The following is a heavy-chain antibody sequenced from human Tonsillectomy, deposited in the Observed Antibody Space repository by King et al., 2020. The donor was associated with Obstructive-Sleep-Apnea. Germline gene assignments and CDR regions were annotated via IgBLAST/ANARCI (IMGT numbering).Heavy chain of an antibody. Sequence: VQLQESGPGLVKPSGTLSLTCAVSGGSVSSTNWWSWVRQSPGKGLEWIGEVYHSGSTNYNPSLKSRVSISVDKSKNQFSLKLSSVTAADTAVYFCARRNTMKVVVITTNDVFDVWGQGTLVTVSS. CDR2: VYHSGST. CDR1: GGSVSSTNW. V-gene: IGHV4-4*02. CDR3: ARRNTMKVVVITTNDVFDV. D-gene: IGHD3-22*01. J-gene: IGHJ3*01.